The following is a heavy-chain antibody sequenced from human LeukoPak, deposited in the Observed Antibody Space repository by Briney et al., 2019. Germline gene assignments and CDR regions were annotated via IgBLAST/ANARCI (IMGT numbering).Heavy chain of an antibody. V-gene: IGHV1-8*03. D-gene: IGHD5-18*01. CDR2: MNPNSGNT. Sequence: ASVKVSCKASGYTFTSYDINWVRQATGQGLEWMGWMNPNSGNTVYAQKFQGRVTITRNTSISTAYMELSSLRSEDTAVYYCARDNYLVGYSYGTYYYYMDVWGKGTTVTVSS. J-gene: IGHJ6*03. CDR1: GYTFTSYD. CDR3: ARDNYLVGYSYGTYYYYMDV.